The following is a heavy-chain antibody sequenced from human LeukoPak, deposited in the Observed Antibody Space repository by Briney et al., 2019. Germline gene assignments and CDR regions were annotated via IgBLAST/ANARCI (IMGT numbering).Heavy chain of an antibody. Sequence: ETLSLTCTVSGGSISSYYWSWVRQAPGKGLEWVANIKQDGNEKYYVDSEKGRFIISRDNAKNSLYLQMNSLRAEDTAVYYCARDGFSTGWLGKVDYHYGMDVWGRGTTVTVSS. J-gene: IGHJ6*02. CDR2: IKQDGNEK. CDR1: GGSISSYY. V-gene: IGHV3-7*01. CDR3: ARDGFSTGWLGKVDYHYGMDV. D-gene: IGHD6-19*01.